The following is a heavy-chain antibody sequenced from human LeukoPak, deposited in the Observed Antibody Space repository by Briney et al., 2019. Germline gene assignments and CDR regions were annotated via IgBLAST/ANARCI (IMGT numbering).Heavy chain of an antibody. CDR2: IIPTFGLA. Sequence: ASVKVSCKASGGTFSSYAISWVRQAPGQGLEWMGRIIPTFGLANYAQKFQGRVTITADKSTSTAYMELSSLRSEDTAVYYCASGLKTVTLDYWGQGTLVTVSS. CDR3: ASGLKTVTLDY. D-gene: IGHD4-17*01. V-gene: IGHV1-69*04. J-gene: IGHJ4*02. CDR1: GGTFSSYA.